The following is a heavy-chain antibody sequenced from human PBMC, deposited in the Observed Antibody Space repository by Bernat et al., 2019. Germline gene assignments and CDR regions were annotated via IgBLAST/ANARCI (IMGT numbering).Heavy chain of an antibody. CDR2: TYYRSRWYN. V-gene: IGHV6-1*01. CDR3: ARDELRGAGGTQWFDP. Sequence: QVQLQQSGPGLVKLSQTLSLTCAISGDSVSSNSATWNWIRQSPSRGLEWLGRTYYRSRWYNDYAVSVKSRIAINPDTSKNQFSLQLNSVTPEDTAVYYCARDELRGAGGTQWFDPWGQGTLVTVSS. D-gene: IGHD6-19*01. CDR1: GDSVSSNSAT. J-gene: IGHJ5*02.